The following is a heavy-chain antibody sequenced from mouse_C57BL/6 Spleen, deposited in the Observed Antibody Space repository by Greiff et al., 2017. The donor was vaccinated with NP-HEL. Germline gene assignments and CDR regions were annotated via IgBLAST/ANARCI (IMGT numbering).Heavy chain of an antibody. J-gene: IGHJ4*01. CDR1: GFTFSNYW. CDR2: IRLKSDNYAT. D-gene: IGHD2-4*01. Sequence: DVMLVESGGGLVQPGGSMKLSCVASGFTFSNYWMNWVRQSPEKGLEWVAQIRLKSDNYATHYAESVKGRFTISRDDSKSSVYLQMNNLRAEDTGIYYCTGIYDYDRVFYYAMDYWGQGTSVTVSS. CDR3: TGIYDYDRVFYYAMDY. V-gene: IGHV6-3*01.